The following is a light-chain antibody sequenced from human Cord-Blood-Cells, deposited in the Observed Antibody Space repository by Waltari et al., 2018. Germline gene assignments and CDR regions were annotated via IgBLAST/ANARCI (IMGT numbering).Light chain of an antibody. Sequence: GMTESPRSLPVTPGEPASISCRSSQSLLHSNGYNYLDWYLQKPGQSPQLLIYLGSNRASGVPDRFSGSGSGTDFTLKISRVEAEDVGVYYCMQALQTPITFGQGTRLEIK. CDR2: LGS. V-gene: IGKV2-28*01. CDR3: MQALQTPIT. J-gene: IGKJ5*01. CDR1: QSLLHSNGYNY.